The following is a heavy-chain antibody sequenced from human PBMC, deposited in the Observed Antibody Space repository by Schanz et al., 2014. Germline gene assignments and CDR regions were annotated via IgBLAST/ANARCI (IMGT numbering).Heavy chain of an antibody. D-gene: IGHD4-17*01. V-gene: IGHV3-74*01. CDR3: VRDTDYHFDY. J-gene: IGHJ4*02. CDR1: GFTFSDSW. Sequence: EVQLVESGGGLVQPGGSLRLSCAASGFTFSDSWMHWVRQAPGKGLVWVSRTSNDGSFTTFADSVKGRFTISRDNAKNTLYLQMNSLRAEDTAGYFCVRDTDYHFDYWGQGTLVTVSS. CDR2: TSNDGSFT.